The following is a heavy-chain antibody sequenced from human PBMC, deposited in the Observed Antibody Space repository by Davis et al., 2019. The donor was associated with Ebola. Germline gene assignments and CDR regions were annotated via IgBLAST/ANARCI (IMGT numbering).Heavy chain of an antibody. Sequence: PGGSLRLSCAASGFTFSSYGMHWVRQAPGKGLEWVALISYDGSKKYYADSVKGRFTISRDNSKNTLYLQMNSLRAEDTAVYYCARVELKWELPPSYFDCWGQGTLVTVSS. V-gene: IGHV3-30*19. CDR3: ARVELKWELPPSYFDC. J-gene: IGHJ4*02. CDR2: ISYDGSKK. D-gene: IGHD1-26*01. CDR1: GFTFSSYG.